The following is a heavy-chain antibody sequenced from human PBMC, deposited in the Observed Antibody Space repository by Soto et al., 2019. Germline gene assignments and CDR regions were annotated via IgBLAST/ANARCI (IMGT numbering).Heavy chain of an antibody. J-gene: IGHJ3*01. Sequence: PGGSLRLSCAASGFTFSAYAMAWVRQAPGKGLEWVSTISDAENTYYADSVKGRFTISRDNSKSTVFLQVTSLRADDTAAYYCVRPEYCPTISCYSGALDVWGQGTTVTVSS. V-gene: IGHV3-23*01. CDR1: GFTFSAYA. CDR2: ISDAENT. CDR3: VRPEYCPTISCYSGALDV. D-gene: IGHD2-2*01.